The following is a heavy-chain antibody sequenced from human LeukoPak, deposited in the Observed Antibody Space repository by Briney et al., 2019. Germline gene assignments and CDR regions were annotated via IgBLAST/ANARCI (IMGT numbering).Heavy chain of an antibody. J-gene: IGHJ4*02. Sequence: GGSLRLSCAASGFPFLTFGMSWVRQAPGKGLEWVSSISAGSDSTDYADSVKGRFTISRDNSKNTLYLQKNSLRAEDTALYYCANDYSPDYWGQGTLVAVSS. CDR3: ANDYSPDY. D-gene: IGHD2-15*01. V-gene: IGHV3-23*01. CDR2: ISAGSDST. CDR1: GFPFLTFG.